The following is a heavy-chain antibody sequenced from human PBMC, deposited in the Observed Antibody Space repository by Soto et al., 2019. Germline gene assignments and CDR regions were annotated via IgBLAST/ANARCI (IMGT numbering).Heavy chain of an antibody. D-gene: IGHD6-13*01. J-gene: IGHJ5*02. V-gene: IGHV4-34*01. CDR1: GGSFSSYY. CDR3: ARSGRQQLLRRNWFDP. CDR2: INHSGGT. Sequence: QVQLQQWGAGLLKTSETLSLTCAVYGGSFSSYYWSWIRQPPGKGLEWIGEINHSGGTDYNPSLTSRVTMSVDTSKDQFSLTLSSVTAADMAVYYCARSGRQQLLRRNWFDPWGQGPLVTVSS.